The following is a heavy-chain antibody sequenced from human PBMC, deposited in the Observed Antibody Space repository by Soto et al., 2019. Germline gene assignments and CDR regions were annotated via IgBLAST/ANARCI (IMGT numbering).Heavy chain of an antibody. CDR2: ILSDGSKQ. CDR3: VRTTAVAGPEAFDM. J-gene: IGHJ3*02. Sequence: PGGSLRLSCAASRFTFSYYAMHWIRQAPGKGLEWMAVILSDGSKQYYAESVKGRFTISRDNSKSTLYLQMNSLRVEDTAVYYCVRTTAVAGPEAFDMWSQGTMVTVSS. CDR1: RFTFSYYA. V-gene: IGHV3-30-3*01. D-gene: IGHD6-19*01.